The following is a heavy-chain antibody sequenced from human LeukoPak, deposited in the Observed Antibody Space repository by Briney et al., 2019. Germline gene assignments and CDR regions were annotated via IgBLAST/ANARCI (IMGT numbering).Heavy chain of an antibody. J-gene: IGHJ6*03. CDR2: IIPIFGTA. CDR3: ARDRNCSGGSFYSGYYYYYMDV. V-gene: IGHV1-69*01. D-gene: IGHD2-15*01. Sequence: SVKVSCKASGGTFSSYAISWVRQAPGQGLEWMGGIIPIFGTANYAQKFQGRVTITADESTSTAYMELSSLRSEDTAVYYCARDRNCSGGSFYSGYYYYYMDVWGKGTTVTVSS. CDR1: GGTFSSYA.